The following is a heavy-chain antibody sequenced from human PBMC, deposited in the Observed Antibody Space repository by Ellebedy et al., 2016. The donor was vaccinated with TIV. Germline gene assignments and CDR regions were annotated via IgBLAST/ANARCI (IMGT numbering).Heavy chain of an antibody. V-gene: IGHV3-74*01. Sequence: GGSLRLXXAASGFTFSSYWMHWVRQAPGKGLVWVSRINSDGSSTSYADSVKGRFTISRDNAKNTLYLQMNSLRAEDTAVYYCARVYCSSTSCSANYGMDVWGQGTTVTVSS. D-gene: IGHD2-2*01. CDR3: ARVYCSSTSCSANYGMDV. CDR1: GFTFSSYW. J-gene: IGHJ6*02. CDR2: INSDGSST.